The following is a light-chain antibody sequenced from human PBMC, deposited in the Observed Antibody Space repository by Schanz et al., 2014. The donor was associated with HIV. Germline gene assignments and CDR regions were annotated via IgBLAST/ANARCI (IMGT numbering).Light chain of an antibody. J-gene: IGKJ4*01. Sequence: DIQMTQSPSSLSASVGDRVTITCRASQGIRNYLAWYQQKPGKVPKLLIYAASTLQSGVPSRFSGTGSGTDFTLTISSLQPEDFATYYCQQANSFPLTFGGGTKVEIK. CDR1: QGIRNY. CDR3: QQANSFPLT. V-gene: IGKV1-27*01. CDR2: AAS.